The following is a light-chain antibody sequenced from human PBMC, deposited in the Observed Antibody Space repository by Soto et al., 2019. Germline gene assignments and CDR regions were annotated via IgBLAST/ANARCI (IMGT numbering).Light chain of an antibody. CDR3: SSYTSSSTPPYV. V-gene: IGLV2-14*01. J-gene: IGLJ1*01. CDR1: SSDVVGYNY. CDR2: DVS. Sequence: QSVLTQPASVSGSPGQSLTISCTGTSSDVVGYNYVSWYQQHPGKAPKLMIYDVSNRPSGVSNRFSGSKSGNTASLTISGLQAEDEADYYCSSYTSSSTPPYVFGTGTKVTVL.